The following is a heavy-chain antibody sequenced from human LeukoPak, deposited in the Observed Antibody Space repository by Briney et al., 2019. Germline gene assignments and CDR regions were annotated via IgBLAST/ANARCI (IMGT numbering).Heavy chain of an antibody. CDR1: GFTFSDYY. CDR2: ISSSGSTI. V-gene: IGHV3-11*01. D-gene: IGHD5-12*01. Sequence: PGGSLRLSCAASGFTFSDYYMSWIRRAPGKGLEWVSYISSSGSTIFYADSVKGRFTISRDNAKNSLYLQMNSLRAEDTAVYYCARDPGSGYEEHFDYWGQGTLVTVSS. CDR3: ARDPGSGYEEHFDY. J-gene: IGHJ4*02.